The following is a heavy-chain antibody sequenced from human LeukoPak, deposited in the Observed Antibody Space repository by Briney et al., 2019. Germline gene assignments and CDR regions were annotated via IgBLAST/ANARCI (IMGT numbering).Heavy chain of an antibody. Sequence: GGSLRLSCAASGFTSSSYAVSWVRQAPGKGLEWVSAISGSGGSTYYADSVKGRFTISRDNSKNTLYLQMNSLRAEDTAVYYCAKDRVPAAIRWFDPWGQGTLVTVSS. V-gene: IGHV3-23*01. CDR1: GFTSSSYA. J-gene: IGHJ5*02. CDR3: AKDRVPAAIRWFDP. D-gene: IGHD2-2*01. CDR2: ISGSGGST.